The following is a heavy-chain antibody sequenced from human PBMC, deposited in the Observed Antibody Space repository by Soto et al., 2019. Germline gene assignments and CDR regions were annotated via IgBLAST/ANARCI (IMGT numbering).Heavy chain of an antibody. D-gene: IGHD6-19*01. J-gene: IGHJ3*02. V-gene: IGHV3-7*01. CDR2: IKQDGSEK. Sequence: PVGSLRLSCAASGFTFSSYWMSWVRQAPGKGLEWVANIKQDGSEKYYVDSVKGRFTISRDNAKNSLYLQMNSLRAEDTAVYYCARAKDGWAFDIWGQGTMVTVSS. CDR1: GFTFSSYW. CDR3: ARAKDGWAFDI.